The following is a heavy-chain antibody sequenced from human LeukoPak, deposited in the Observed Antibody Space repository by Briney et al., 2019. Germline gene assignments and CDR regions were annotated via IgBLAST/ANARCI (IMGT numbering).Heavy chain of an antibody. CDR2: INHSGST. CDR1: GGSFSGYY. D-gene: IGHD3-22*01. J-gene: IGHJ5*01. Sequence: SETLSLTCAVYGGSFSGYYWSWIRQPPGKGLEWIREINHSGSTNYNPSLKSRVTISVDTSKNQFSLKLSSVTAADTALYYCARADDRSGYFGGRFDSWGQGTLVTVSS. CDR3: ARADDRSGYFGGRFDS. V-gene: IGHV4-34*01.